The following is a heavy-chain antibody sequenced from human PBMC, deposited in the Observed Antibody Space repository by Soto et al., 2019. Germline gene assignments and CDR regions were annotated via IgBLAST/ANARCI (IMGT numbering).Heavy chain of an antibody. CDR1: GYTFGHFY. V-gene: IGHV1-18*01. J-gene: IGHJ4*02. Sequence: QVQLVQSGAEVKKLGDSVKVSCKASGYTFGHFYITWVRQAPGQGLEWMGAISPHNRNTNYAEKFRGRVTMTTDTSTTTAYMELRSLRSDDTAVYYCARDEGGYDILTGYYKAHHFDQWGQGALVTVSS. CDR3: ARDEGGYDILTGYYKAHHFDQ. CDR2: ISPHNRNT. D-gene: IGHD3-9*01.